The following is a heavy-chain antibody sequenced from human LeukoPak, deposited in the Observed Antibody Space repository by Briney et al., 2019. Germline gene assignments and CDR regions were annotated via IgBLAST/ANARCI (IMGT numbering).Heavy chain of an antibody. J-gene: IGHJ4*02. CDR1: GYTFTSYY. CDR3: ARGPGPADDGGGYCFDY. CDR2: INPSGGST. D-gene: IGHD3-22*01. V-gene: IGHV1-46*01. Sequence: ASVKVSCKASGYTFTSYYLYWVRQAPGHGLEWMGVINPSGGSTTSAQKFQGRVTMTRDTSTSTVYMELRSLRSEDTAVYYCARGPGPADDGGGYCFDYWGQGTLVTVSS.